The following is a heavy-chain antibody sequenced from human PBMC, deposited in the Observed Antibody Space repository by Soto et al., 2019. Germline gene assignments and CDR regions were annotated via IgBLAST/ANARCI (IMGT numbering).Heavy chain of an antibody. CDR2: ISYDGNNK. CDR1: GFTFSSYG. Sequence: LRLSCAASGFTFSSYGMHWVRQAPGKGLEWVASISYDGNNKYYGDSVKGRFTISRDNSKNTVFLQMNSLGPEDTAVYYCAKSRVVVTAALFDYWGRGTLVTVS. CDR3: AKSRVVVTAALFDY. D-gene: IGHD2-21*02. V-gene: IGHV3-30*18. J-gene: IGHJ4*02.